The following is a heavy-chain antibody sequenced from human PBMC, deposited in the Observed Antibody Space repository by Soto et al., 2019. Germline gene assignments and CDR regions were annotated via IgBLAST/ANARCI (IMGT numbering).Heavy chain of an antibody. Sequence: SETLSLTCTVSGASITSSSYHWGWIRRPPGKGLEWIGNFYYSGSTYYNPSLKSRVAISVDTSKNLFSLKLTSVTAADTAVYHCARSRYCSSTSCFTLGDYFDSRGQGTLVTVSS. CDR3: ARSRYCSSTSCFTLGDYFDS. V-gene: IGHV4-39*01. CDR1: GASITSSSYH. CDR2: FYYSGST. D-gene: IGHD2-2*01. J-gene: IGHJ4*02.